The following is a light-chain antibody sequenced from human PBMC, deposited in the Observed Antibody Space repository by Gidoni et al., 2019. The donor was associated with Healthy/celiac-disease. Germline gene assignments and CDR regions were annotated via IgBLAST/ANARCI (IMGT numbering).Light chain of an antibody. CDR3: QQYNSYGT. V-gene: IGKV1-5*01. Sequence: DIQMTQSPSTLSASVVDRVTITSRASQSISSWLAWYQQKPGKAPKLLIYDASSLESGVPSRFGGSGSGTEFTLTISSLQPVDFATYYCQQYNSYGTFGQXTKVEIK. CDR1: QSISSW. CDR2: DAS. J-gene: IGKJ1*01.